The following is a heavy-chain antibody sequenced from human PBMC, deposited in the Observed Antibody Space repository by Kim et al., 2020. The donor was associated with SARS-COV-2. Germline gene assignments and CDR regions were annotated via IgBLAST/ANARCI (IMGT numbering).Heavy chain of an antibody. CDR3: ARAIPGIAVAGSGYYYYA. D-gene: IGHD6-19*01. Sequence: GGSLRLSCAASGFTFSSYDMHWVRQATGKGLEWVSVIDTAGSTYYPDSVKGRLTVSRDNAKNSLYLQMNSLRAEDTAIYYCARAIPGIAVAGSGYYYYA. CDR2: IDTAGST. V-gene: IGHV3-13*01. J-gene: IGHJ6*01. CDR1: GFTFSSYD.